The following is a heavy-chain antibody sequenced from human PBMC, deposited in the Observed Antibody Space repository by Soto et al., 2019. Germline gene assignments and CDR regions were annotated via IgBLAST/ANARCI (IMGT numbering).Heavy chain of an antibody. CDR2: IKSKTNGGTI. Sequence: EVQLVESGGGLVKPGGSLRLSCAASGFTFTNAWMSWVRQAPGKGLEWVGRIKSKTNGGTIEYAAPVKGRFTISRDDSKNTLSLQMNSLKTEDTAVYYWGTGDAFDMWGQGTMVTVSS. J-gene: IGHJ3*02. V-gene: IGHV3-15*01. CDR1: GFTFTNAW. D-gene: IGHD7-27*01. CDR3: GTGDAFDM.